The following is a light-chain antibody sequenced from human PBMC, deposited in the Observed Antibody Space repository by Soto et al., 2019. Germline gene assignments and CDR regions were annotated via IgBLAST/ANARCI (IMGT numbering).Light chain of an antibody. Sequence: QSVLRQPPSVSAAPGQKVTISCSGSGSNIGNNYVSWYQQLPGTAPKLLIYDNNKRPSGIPDRFSGSKSGTSATLGITGLQTGDEADYYCGTWDSSLSVLYVFGTGTKVTVL. J-gene: IGLJ1*01. CDR2: DNN. V-gene: IGLV1-51*01. CDR3: GTWDSSLSVLYV. CDR1: GSNIGNNY.